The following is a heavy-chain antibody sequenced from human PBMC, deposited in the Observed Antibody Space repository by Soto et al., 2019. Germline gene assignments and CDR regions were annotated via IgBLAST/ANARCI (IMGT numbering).Heavy chain of an antibody. V-gene: IGHV4-4*07. CDR3: ARARIAAAGATPPGNYYFDY. D-gene: IGHD6-13*01. CDR2: IYTSGST. J-gene: IGHJ4*02. Sequence: QVQLQESGPGLVKPSETLSLTCTVSGGSISRYYWSWIRQPAGKGLERIGRIYTSGSTNHNPSLKSRVTMSVDTYKNQFSLKLSSVTAADTAVYYCARARIAAAGATPPGNYYFDYWGQGTLVTVSS. CDR1: GGSISRYY.